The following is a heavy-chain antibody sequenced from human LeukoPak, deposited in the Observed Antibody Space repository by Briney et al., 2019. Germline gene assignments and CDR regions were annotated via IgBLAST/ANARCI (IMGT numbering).Heavy chain of an antibody. J-gene: IGHJ4*02. D-gene: IGHD6-13*01. CDR3: ARIAAADDY. CDR2: INHSGST. CDR1: GGSFSGYY. V-gene: IGHV4-34*01. Sequence: PSETLSLTCAVYGGSFSGYYWSWIRQPPGKGLEWIGEINHSGSTNYNPSLKSRVTISVDTSKNQFSLKLSSVTAADTAVYYCARIAAADDYWGQGTLVTVSS.